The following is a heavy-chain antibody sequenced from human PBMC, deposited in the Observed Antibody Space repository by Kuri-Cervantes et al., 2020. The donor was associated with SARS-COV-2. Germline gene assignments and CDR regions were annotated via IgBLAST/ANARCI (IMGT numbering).Heavy chain of an antibody. CDR3: ARNLRGVLWTFNY. CDR1: GFTFSKYA. D-gene: IGHD3-10*01. J-gene: IGHJ4*02. Sequence: GGSLRLSCAASGFTFSKYAVHWLRQAPGKGLEWVAIISFDGIDKYYGDSVKGRFTISRDNSKNTLYLQMNSLRAEDTAVYYCARNLRGVLWTFNYWGQGTLVTVSS. CDR2: ISFDGIDK. V-gene: IGHV3-30*03.